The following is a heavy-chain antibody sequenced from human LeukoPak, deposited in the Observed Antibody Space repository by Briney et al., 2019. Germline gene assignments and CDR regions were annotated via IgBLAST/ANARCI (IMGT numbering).Heavy chain of an antibody. CDR1: GLTVSTNY. CDR3: ARDLDYFDSSGSHRRRNYFDY. Sequence: GGSLRLSCAASGLTVSTNYMTWVRQAPGKGLEWVSIIHSGGSTYYADSVKCRFTISRDNYKNALYLQMNSLRGEDTAMYYCARDLDYFDSSGSHRRRNYFDYWGQGTLVTVSS. V-gene: IGHV3-53*01. J-gene: IGHJ4*02. D-gene: IGHD3-22*01. CDR2: IHSGGST.